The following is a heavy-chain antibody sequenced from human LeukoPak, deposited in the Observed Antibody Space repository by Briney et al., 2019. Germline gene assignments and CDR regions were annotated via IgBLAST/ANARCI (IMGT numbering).Heavy chain of an antibody. Sequence: PGGSLRLSCAASGFTFSSYEMNWVRQAPGKGLERVSYISTGGNTKYHADSVKGRFTISGDNAKNSLYLQMNSLRAEDTAVYYCARSYHYDILTGFDPWGQGTLVIVSS. CDR1: GFTFSSYE. CDR3: ARSYHYDILTGFDP. CDR2: ISTGGNTK. V-gene: IGHV3-48*03. J-gene: IGHJ5*02. D-gene: IGHD3-9*01.